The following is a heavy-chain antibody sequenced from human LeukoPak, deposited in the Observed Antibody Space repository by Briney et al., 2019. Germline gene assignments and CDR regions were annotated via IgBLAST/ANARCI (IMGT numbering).Heavy chain of an antibody. D-gene: IGHD3-16*02. CDR3: ARDPPSLSCVDV. V-gene: IGHV3-7*01. J-gene: IGHJ6*04. CDR2: IKYDGTQQ. Sequence: GGSLRLSCAASGFSFSNYWMNWVRQSPGKGLEWVANIKYDGTQQTYVDSAKGRFTISLDNAKNSLYLQMNSLRVEDTAVYYCARDPPSLSCVDVWGKGTTVTVSS. CDR1: GFSFSNYW.